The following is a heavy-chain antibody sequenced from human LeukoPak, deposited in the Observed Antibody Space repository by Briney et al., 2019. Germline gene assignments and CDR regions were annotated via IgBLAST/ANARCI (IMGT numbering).Heavy chain of an antibody. CDR2: ISGSGGST. Sequence: PGGSLRPSCAAPGFTFSSYAMSWVRQAPGKGLEWVSAISGSGGSTYYADSVKGRFTISRDNSKNTLYLQMNSLRAEDTAVYYCATEQRYGDYEGPGYWGQGTLVTVSS. D-gene: IGHD4-17*01. J-gene: IGHJ4*02. CDR1: GFTFSSYA. CDR3: ATEQRYGDYEGPGY. V-gene: IGHV3-23*01.